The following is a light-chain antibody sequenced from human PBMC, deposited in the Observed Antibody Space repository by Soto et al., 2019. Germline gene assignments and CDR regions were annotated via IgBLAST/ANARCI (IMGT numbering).Light chain of an antibody. CDR1: SSDVGSYNL. CDR2: EGS. J-gene: IGLJ1*01. V-gene: IGLV2-23*01. Sequence: QSVLTQPASVSGSPGQSITISCTGTSSDVGSYNLVSWYQQHPGKAPKLMIYEGSKRPSGVSNRFSGSKSGNTASLTISGLQAEDEADYYRCSYAGSSTYVFGTGTKVTV. CDR3: CSYAGSSTYV.